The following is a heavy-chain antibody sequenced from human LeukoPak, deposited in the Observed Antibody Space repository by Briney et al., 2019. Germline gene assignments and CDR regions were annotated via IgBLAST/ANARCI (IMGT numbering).Heavy chain of an antibody. CDR2: MNPNSGNT. Sequence: PAASVKVSCKASGYTFTSYDINWVRQATGQGLEWMGWMNPNSGNTGYAQKFQGRVTMTRNTSISTAYMELSSLRSEDTAVYYCARDKGIQADSTRWHAWYDPWGQGTLVTVSS. CDR3: ARDKGIQADSTRWHAWYDP. J-gene: IGHJ5*02. D-gene: IGHD2-15*01. CDR1: GYTFTSYD. V-gene: IGHV1-8*01.